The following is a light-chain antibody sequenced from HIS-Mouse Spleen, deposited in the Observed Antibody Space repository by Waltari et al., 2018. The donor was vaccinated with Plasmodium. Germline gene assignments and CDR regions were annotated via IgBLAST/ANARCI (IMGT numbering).Light chain of an antibody. V-gene: IGLV3-10*01. CDR1: ALPKQD. CDR3: YSTDSSGNHRV. Sequence: SYELPQPPSVSVSHGPTARITFSGHALPKQDAYWYQQKSGQAPVLVIYEDSKRPSGIPERFSGSSSGTMATLTISGAQVEDEADYYCYSTDSSGNHRVFGGGTKLTVL. J-gene: IGLJ3*02. CDR2: EDS.